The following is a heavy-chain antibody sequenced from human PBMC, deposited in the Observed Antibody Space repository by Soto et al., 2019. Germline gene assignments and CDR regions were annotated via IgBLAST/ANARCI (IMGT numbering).Heavy chain of an antibody. D-gene: IGHD2-15*01. Sequence: QLQLQESGPGLVKPSETLSLTCTVSGGSISSSSYYWGWIRQPPGKGLEWIGSIYYSVSTYYNPSLKRRVTLSVDTSKNQCSLKLSSVTAADTAVYYCARQEDIVVVVAATRDFDIWGQGTMVTVSS. J-gene: IGHJ3*02. CDR2: IYYSVST. V-gene: IGHV4-39*01. CDR1: GGSISSSSYY. CDR3: ARQEDIVVVVAATRDFDI.